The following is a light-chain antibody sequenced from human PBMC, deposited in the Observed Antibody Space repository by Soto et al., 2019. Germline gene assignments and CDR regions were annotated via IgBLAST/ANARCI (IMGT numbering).Light chain of an antibody. CDR3: ETWDNDTRV. J-gene: IGLJ2*01. CDR1: SVHNNYI. CDR2: VEASGTY. Sequence: QPVLTQSSSASASLGSSVKLTCTLSSVHNNYIIAWHQQHPGKAPRFLMTVEASGTYNKGSGIPDRFSGSSSWADRYLTISNLQSEDEAQYYCETWDNDTRVFGGGTKLTVL. V-gene: IGLV4-60*03.